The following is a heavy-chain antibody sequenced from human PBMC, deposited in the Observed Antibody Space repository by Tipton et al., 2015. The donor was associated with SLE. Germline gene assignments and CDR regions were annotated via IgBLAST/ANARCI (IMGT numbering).Heavy chain of an antibody. CDR2: VYHSGDT. Sequence: TLSLTCAVSGGSVSSGGYSWSWIRQPPGKGLEWIGSVYHSGDTYYNPSLKSRVTIYVATSKNQFSLMLSSVTAADTAVYYCARDNAGYWYFDLWGRGTLVSVSS. CDR1: GGSVSSGGYS. D-gene: IGHD2-8*01. CDR3: ARDNAGYWYFDL. J-gene: IGHJ2*01. V-gene: IGHV4-30-2*01.